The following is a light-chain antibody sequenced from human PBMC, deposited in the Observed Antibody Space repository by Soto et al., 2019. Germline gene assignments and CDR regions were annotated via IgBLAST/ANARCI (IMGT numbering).Light chain of an antibody. V-gene: IGLV3-21*02. J-gene: IGLJ3*02. CDR3: QVWDSSSDHWV. Sequence: SYELTQPPSVSVAPGQTAKITCGGSSIGSKNVHWSQQRPGQAPVLVVYADSDRPSGIPERFSGSNSGNTATLTISRVEAGDEADYYCQVWDSSSDHWVFGGGTKLTVL. CDR1: SIGSKN. CDR2: ADS.